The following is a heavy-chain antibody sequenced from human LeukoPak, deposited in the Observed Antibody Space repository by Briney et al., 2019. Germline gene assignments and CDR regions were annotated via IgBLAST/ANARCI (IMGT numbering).Heavy chain of an antibody. V-gene: IGHV3-21*04. D-gene: IGHD3-9*01. J-gene: IGHJ4*02. CDR2: ISSSSSYI. CDR1: GFTFSSYS. CDR3: AKVGTYYDILTGYQPSYYFDY. Sequence: GGSLRLSCAASGFTFSSYSMNWVRQAPGKGLEWVSSISSSSSYIYYADSVKGRFTISRDNAKNSLYLQMNSLRAEDTAVYYCAKVGTYYDILTGYQPSYYFDYWGQGTLVTVSS.